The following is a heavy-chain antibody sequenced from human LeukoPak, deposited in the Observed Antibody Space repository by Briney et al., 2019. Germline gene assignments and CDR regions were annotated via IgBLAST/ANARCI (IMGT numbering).Heavy chain of an antibody. D-gene: IGHD3-10*01. J-gene: IGHJ4*02. CDR3: ARGRIFMVRGVIKNYFDY. CDR2: IYFSGST. V-gene: IGHV4-39*01. Sequence: PSETLSLTCTVSGGSISSSSYYWGWIRQPPGKGLEWLGSIYFSGSTYYNPSLKSRVTISVDTSKNQFSLKLTSVTTADTAVYYCARGRIFMVRGVIKNYFDYWGQGTLVTVSS. CDR1: GGSISSSSYY.